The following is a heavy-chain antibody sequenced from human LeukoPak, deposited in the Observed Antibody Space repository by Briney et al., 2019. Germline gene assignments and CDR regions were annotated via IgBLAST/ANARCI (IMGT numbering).Heavy chain of an antibody. Sequence: TPGGSLRLSCAASGFTFSSYTLIWVRQAPGKGLEWVSCISSSSSYKEYADSVKGRFTISRDNARNSLFLQMNSLRAEDTAVYYCASGRGYWGQGTRVTVAS. CDR3: ASGRGY. V-gene: IGHV3-21*01. CDR1: GFTFSSYT. CDR2: ISSSSSYK. J-gene: IGHJ4*02. D-gene: IGHD3-10*01.